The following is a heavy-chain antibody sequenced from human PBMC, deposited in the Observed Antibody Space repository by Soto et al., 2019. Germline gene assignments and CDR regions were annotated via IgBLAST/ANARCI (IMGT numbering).Heavy chain of an antibody. CDR2: IIPIFGTP. D-gene: IGHD6-6*01. CDR3: AIAVVFNFDPSAHSSWLDP. J-gene: IGHJ5*02. Sequence: QVQLVQSGADVKKPGSSVKVSCKASGGTFSRNAISWVRQAPGQGLEWMGGIIPIFGTPNYAQKFQGRLTIKSNETTNTAYRELSSLRSDETDGYYCAIAVVFNFDPSAHSSWLDPWGQGTPVTVSS. CDR1: GGTFSRNA. V-gene: IGHV1-69*05.